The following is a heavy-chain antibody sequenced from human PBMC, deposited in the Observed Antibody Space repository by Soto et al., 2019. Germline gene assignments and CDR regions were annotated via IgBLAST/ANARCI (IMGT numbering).Heavy chain of an antibody. CDR3: ARWGFGGVRYFDWLTEHAFDI. CDR2: IYYSGST. CDR1: GGSISSSSYY. J-gene: IGHJ3*02. D-gene: IGHD3-9*01. Sequence: QLQLQESGPGLVKPSETLSLTCTVSGGSISSSSYYWGWIRQPPGKGLEWIGSIYYSGSTYYNPSLKSRVTISVDTSKNQFSLKLSSVTAADTAVYYCARWGFGGVRYFDWLTEHAFDIWGQGTMVTVSS. V-gene: IGHV4-39*01.